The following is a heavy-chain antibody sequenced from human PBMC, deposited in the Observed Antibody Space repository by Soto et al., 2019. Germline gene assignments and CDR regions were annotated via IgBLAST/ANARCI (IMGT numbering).Heavy chain of an antibody. Sequence: QITLKESGPTLVKPTQTLTLTCTFSGFSLSTSGGGVGWISQPPGKALEWLALIYWDDDKRYSPSLKNRLTITKDTSNDQVVLTRTNMDPVDTATYYCAHSRGGGNSAWFDPWGQGTLVTVSS. D-gene: IGHD2-21*02. CDR1: GFSLSTSGGG. CDR3: AHSRGGGNSAWFDP. V-gene: IGHV2-5*02. CDR2: IYWDDDK. J-gene: IGHJ5*02.